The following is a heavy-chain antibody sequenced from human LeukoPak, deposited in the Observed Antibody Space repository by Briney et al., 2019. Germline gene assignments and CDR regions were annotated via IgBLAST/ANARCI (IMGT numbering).Heavy chain of an antibody. Sequence: SETLSLTCAVYGGSFSGYYWSWIRQPPGKGLEWIGEINHSGSTNYNPSLKSRVTISVDTSKNQFSLKLSSVTAADTAVYYCARAETPYSSGWYVSDYWGQGTLVTVSS. V-gene: IGHV4-34*01. CDR3: ARAETPYSSGWYVSDY. CDR2: INHSGST. J-gene: IGHJ4*02. D-gene: IGHD6-19*01. CDR1: GGSFSGYY.